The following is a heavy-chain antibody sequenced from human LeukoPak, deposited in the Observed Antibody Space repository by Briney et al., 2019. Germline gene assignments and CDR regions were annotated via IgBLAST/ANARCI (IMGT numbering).Heavy chain of an antibody. CDR3: AREAPDDNGGYYHDY. Sequence: SETLSLTCAVYGGSFSGYYWSWIRQPPGKGLEWIGEINHSGSTNYNPSLKSRVTISVDTSKNQFSLKLSSVTAADAAVYYCAREAPDDNGGYYHDYWGQGTLVTVSS. J-gene: IGHJ4*02. V-gene: IGHV4-34*01. CDR1: GGSFSGYY. CDR2: INHSGST. D-gene: IGHD3-22*01.